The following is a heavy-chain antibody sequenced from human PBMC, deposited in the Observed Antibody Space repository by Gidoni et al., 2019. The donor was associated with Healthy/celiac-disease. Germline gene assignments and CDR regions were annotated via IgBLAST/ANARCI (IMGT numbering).Heavy chain of an antibody. CDR1: GFTFSSYS. CDR2: ISSSSSTI. D-gene: IGHD2-2*01. CDR3: ARDLVVPAALTFDY. J-gene: IGHJ4*02. Sequence: EVQLVESGGGLVQPGGSLRLSCAASGFTFSSYSMNWVRQAPGKGLEWVSYISSSSSTIYYADSVKGRFTISRDNAKNSLYLQMNSLRAEDTAVYYCARDLVVPAALTFDYWGQGTLVTVSS. V-gene: IGHV3-48*01.